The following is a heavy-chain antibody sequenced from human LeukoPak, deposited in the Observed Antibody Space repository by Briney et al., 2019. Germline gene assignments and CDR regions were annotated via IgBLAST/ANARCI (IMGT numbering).Heavy chain of an antibody. CDR1: GGAISSYY. Sequence: SETLSLTCTVSGGAISSYYWSWIRQPAGKGLECSGRIYTRGSSNYNPSLKSRVAMSVDTSKNQFSLKLSSVTAADTAVYYCARDRGGSYGGRWLAPWGQGTLVTVSS. J-gene: IGHJ5*02. V-gene: IGHV4-4*07. CDR3: ARDRGGSYGGRWLAP. CDR2: IYTRGSS. D-gene: IGHD1-26*01.